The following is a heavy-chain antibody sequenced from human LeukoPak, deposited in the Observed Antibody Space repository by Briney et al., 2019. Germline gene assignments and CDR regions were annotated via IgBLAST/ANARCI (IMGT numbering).Heavy chain of an antibody. CDR1: GGSISSYY. Sequence: SETLSLTCTVSGGSISSYYWSWIRQPPGKGLEWIGYIYYSGSTNYNPSLKSRVTISVDMSKNQFSLKLSSVTAADTAVYYCARLYSSSPVDYWGQGTLVTVSS. D-gene: IGHD6-6*01. V-gene: IGHV4-59*08. CDR3: ARLYSSSPVDY. CDR2: IYYSGST. J-gene: IGHJ4*02.